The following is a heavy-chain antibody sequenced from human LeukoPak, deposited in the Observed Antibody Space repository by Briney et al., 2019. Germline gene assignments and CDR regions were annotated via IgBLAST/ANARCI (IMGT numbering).Heavy chain of an antibody. CDR2: IGSSGTTI. CDR3: ALLAVASDFDY. D-gene: IGHD6-19*01. CDR1: GFTFSSYE. Sequence: PGGSLRLSCAVSGFTFSSYEMNWVRQAPGKGLEWVSNIGSSGTTIYYADSVKGRFTISRDSAKNSLYLQMNSLRAEDTAVYYCALLAVASDFDYWGQGALVTVSS. V-gene: IGHV3-48*03. J-gene: IGHJ4*02.